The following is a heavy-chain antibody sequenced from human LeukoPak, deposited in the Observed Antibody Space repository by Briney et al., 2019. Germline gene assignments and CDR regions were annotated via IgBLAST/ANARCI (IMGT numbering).Heavy chain of an antibody. D-gene: IGHD2-2*01. CDR2: INLNGGNT. CDR1: GFTFDDYG. V-gene: IGHV3-20*04. Sequence: GGSLRLSCTASGFTFDDYGLSWVRQAPGKGLEGVSGINLNGGNTGYADSVKGRFTISRDNAKNSLYLQMNSLRAEDRALYYCGRLDQLREIYFDYWGQGTLVTVSS. CDR3: GRLDQLREIYFDY. J-gene: IGHJ4*02.